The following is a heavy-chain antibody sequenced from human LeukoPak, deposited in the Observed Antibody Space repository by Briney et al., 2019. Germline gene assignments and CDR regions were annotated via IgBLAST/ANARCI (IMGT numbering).Heavy chain of an antibody. D-gene: IGHD3-10*01. CDR1: GCTFSSYG. CDR2: ITGSGSRT. V-gene: IGHV3-23*01. CDR3: ASRGHVGSGTYSPYDY. Sequence: PGGSLRLSCAASGCTFSSYGVSWVRQAPGKGLEWVSGITGSGSRTYYADSVKGRFTISRDNSRNTIYLQMTSLRAEDTAVYYCASRGHVGSGTYSPYDYWGQGTLVSVSS. J-gene: IGHJ4*02.